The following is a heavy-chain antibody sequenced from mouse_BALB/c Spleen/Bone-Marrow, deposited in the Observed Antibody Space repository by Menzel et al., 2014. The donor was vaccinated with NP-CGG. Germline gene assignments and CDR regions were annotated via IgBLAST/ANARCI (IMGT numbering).Heavy chain of an antibody. V-gene: IGHV5-9-3*01. Sequence: EVQGVESGGGLVKPEGSLKLSCAASGFTFSSYAMSWVRQTPEKRLEWVATISSGGSYTYYPDSVKGRFTISRDNAKNTLYLQMSSLRSEDTAMYYCARFITSLVYFDYWGQGTTLTVSS. CDR2: ISSGGSYT. J-gene: IGHJ2*01. CDR3: ARFITSLVYFDY. CDR1: GFTFSSYA. D-gene: IGHD1-1*01.